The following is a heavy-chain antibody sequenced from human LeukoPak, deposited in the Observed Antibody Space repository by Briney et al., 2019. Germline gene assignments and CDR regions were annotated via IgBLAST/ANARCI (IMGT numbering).Heavy chain of an antibody. CDR3: ARDDSSSWHTSEYFQH. V-gene: IGHV3-21*01. Sequence: GGSLRLSCAASGFTFSSYSMNWVRQAPGKGLEWVSSISSSSSYIYYADSVKGRFTISRDNAKNSLYLQMNSLRAEDTAVYYCARDDSSSWHTSEYFQHWGQGTLVTVSS. CDR1: GFTFSSYS. J-gene: IGHJ1*01. D-gene: IGHD6-13*01. CDR2: ISSSSSYI.